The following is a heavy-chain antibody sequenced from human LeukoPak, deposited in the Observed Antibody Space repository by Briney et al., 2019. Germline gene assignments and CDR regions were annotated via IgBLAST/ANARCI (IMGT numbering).Heavy chain of an antibody. CDR2: IYYSGSA. V-gene: IGHV4-31*03. J-gene: IGHJ5*02. Sequence: SEALSLTCNVSGDSISRGGYYWSWIRQHPGKGLEWLGYIYYSGSACYNPSLKSRLTISVDTSKNQFSLNLSTVTAANTAVYYCARAAVPWAYWGGDCQNCFDPWGQGTLVTVSS. D-gene: IGHD2-21*02. CDR3: ARAAVPWAYWGGDCQNCFDP. CDR1: GDSISRGGYY.